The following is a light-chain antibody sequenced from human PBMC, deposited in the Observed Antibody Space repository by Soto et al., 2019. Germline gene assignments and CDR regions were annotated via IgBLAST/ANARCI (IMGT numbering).Light chain of an antibody. J-gene: IGKJ1*01. CDR1: QSISSSY. V-gene: IGKV3-20*01. CDR2: GAS. Sequence: EIVLTQSPATLSLSPGERATLSCRASQSISSSYLAWYQQRPGQAPRLLIYGASSRATGIPDRFSGSGSGTEFTLTISRLEPEDFAVYYCQQYDSSSWTFGPGTKVDIK. CDR3: QQYDSSSWT.